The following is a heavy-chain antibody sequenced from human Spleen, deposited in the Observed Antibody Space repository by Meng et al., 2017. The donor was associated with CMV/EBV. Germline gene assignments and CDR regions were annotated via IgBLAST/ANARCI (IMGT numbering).Heavy chain of an antibody. CDR3: AKGYSGNYYAFDY. D-gene: IGHD1-26*01. CDR1: GFNVDDYA. V-gene: IGHV3-43D*04. CDR2: MSWDGGSI. J-gene: IGHJ4*02. Sequence: GESLKISCAASGFNVDDYAMHWVRQAPGKGLEWVSLMSWDGGSIYYVDSVKGRFTISRDNNKNSLYLQMNSLRAEDTALYYCAKGYSGNYYAFDYWGKGTLVTVSS.